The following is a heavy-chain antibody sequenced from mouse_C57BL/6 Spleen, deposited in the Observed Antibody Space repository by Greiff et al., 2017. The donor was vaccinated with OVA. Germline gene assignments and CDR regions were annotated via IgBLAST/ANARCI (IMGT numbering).Heavy chain of an antibody. Sequence: VKLVESGPGLVAPSQRLSITCPVSGFSLTSYAISWVRQPPGKGLEWLGVIWTGGGTNYNSALKSRLSISKDNSKSQVFLKMNSLQTDDTARYYCARNYYGSSPPYFDYWGQGTTLTVSS. J-gene: IGHJ2*01. CDR1: GFSLTSYA. CDR3: ARNYYGSSPPYFDY. D-gene: IGHD1-1*01. CDR2: IWTGGGT. V-gene: IGHV2-9-1*01.